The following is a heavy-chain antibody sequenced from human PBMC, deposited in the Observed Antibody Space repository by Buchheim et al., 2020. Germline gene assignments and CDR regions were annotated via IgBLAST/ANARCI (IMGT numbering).Heavy chain of an antibody. Sequence: QVQLVESGGGVVQPGRSLRLSCAASGFTFSSYGMHWVRQAPGKGLEWVAVISYDGSNKYYADSVKGRFTISRDNSTNTLYLQMNSLRAEDTAVYYCAKSEGFLKYYDFWSGYSKHYYYYGMDVWGQGTT. CDR1: GFTFSSYG. V-gene: IGHV3-30*18. J-gene: IGHJ6*02. CDR3: AKSEGFLKYYDFWSGYSKHYYYYGMDV. D-gene: IGHD3-3*01. CDR2: ISYDGSNK.